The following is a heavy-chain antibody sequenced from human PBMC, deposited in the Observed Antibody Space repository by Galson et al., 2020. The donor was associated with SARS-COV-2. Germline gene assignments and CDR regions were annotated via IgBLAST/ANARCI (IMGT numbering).Heavy chain of an antibody. CDR1: GYTFTSYD. CDR2: ISADNGNT. V-gene: IGHV1-18*01. D-gene: IGHD3-10*01. Sequence: ASVKVSCKASGYTFTSYDISWVRQAPGQGLEWMGWISADNGNTKYEQKVQGRVTMTTDTSTSTAYMELRSLRSDDTAVYYCARQYYYGSGSHYYYYGVDVWGQGTTVTVSS. CDR3: ARQYYYGSGSHYYYYGVDV. J-gene: IGHJ6*02.